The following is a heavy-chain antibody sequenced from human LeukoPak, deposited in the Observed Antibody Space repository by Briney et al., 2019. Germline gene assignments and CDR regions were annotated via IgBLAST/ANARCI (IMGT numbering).Heavy chain of an antibody. V-gene: IGHV3-30*02. D-gene: IGHD1-1*01. Sequence: GGSLRLSCAASGFTFSINAMNWVRQAPGKGLEWVAHITGDGNNKWYSDSVRGRLTISRDTSKSTLYLQMNSLRADDTAVYYCVRDANWACDSWGQGILVTVSS. CDR1: GFTFSINA. CDR2: ITGDGNNK. J-gene: IGHJ5*01. CDR3: VRDANWACDS.